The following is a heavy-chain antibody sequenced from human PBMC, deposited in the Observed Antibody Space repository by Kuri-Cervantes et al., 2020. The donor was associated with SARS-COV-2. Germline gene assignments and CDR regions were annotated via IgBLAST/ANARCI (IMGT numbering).Heavy chain of an antibody. CDR3: AGRIAARPRGYYYYYMDV. CDR2: IIPICGTA. J-gene: IGHJ6*03. V-gene: IGHV1-69*13. Sequence: SVKVSCKASGGTFSSYAISWVRQAPGQGLEWMGGIIPICGTANYAQKFQGRVTITADESTSTAYMELSSPRSEDTAVYYCAGRIAARPRGYYYYYMDVWGKGTTVTVSS. CDR1: GGTFSSYA. D-gene: IGHD6-6*01.